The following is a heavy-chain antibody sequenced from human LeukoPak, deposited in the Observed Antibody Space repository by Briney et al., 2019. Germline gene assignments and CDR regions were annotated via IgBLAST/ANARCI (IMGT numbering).Heavy chain of an antibody. CDR1: GYTFTSYY. V-gene: IGHV1-46*01. J-gene: IGHJ4*02. CDR3: ARDSGHQRYSGYEYYFDY. Sequence: ASVKVSCTASGYTFTSYYMHWVRQAPGQGLEWMGIINPSGGSTSYAQKFQGRVTMTRDTSTSTVYMELSSLRSEDTAVYYCARDSGHQRYSGYEYYFDYWGQGTLVTVSS. D-gene: IGHD5-12*01. CDR2: INPSGGST.